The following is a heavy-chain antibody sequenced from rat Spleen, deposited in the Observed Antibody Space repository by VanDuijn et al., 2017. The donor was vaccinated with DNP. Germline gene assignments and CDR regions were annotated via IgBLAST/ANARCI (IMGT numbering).Heavy chain of an antibody. D-gene: IGHD1-4*01. CDR1: GFPFSDYF. V-gene: IGHV5-22*01. Sequence: EVRLVESGGGLVQPGRSLKLSCEASGFPFSDYFMAWVRQAPNKGLEWVASISHDGGGTFYGDSVKGRFTISRDNGQNTLYLQMNSLRSEDTATYYCARAGARYAMDAWGQGTSVTVSS. CDR3: ARAGARYAMDA. J-gene: IGHJ4*01. CDR2: ISHDGGGT.